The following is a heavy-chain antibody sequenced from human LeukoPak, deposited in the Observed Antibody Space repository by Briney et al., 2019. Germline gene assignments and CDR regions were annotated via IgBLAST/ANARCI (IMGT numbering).Heavy chain of an antibody. CDR1: HGSISSYS. D-gene: IGHD3-9*01. J-gene: IGHJ3*02. V-gene: IGHV4-59*01. CDR2: IDYSGSS. CDR3: ARDHSVADWAADS. Sequence: PSETLSLTCSLSHGSISSYSWTWIRQPPGKGLEWIGFIDYSGSSNYDPSLKSRVTISADPSKNQFSLNLTSVTAADTAVYFCARDHSVADWAADSWGRGTMVTVSS.